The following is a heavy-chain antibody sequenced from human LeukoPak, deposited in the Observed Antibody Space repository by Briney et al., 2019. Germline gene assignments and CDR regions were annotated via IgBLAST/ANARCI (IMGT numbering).Heavy chain of an antibody. J-gene: IGHJ4*02. V-gene: IGHV3-21*01. CDR1: GFSFSSYS. CDR2: ISSGTGSYI. CDR3: ARCSGVFGSSGY. D-gene: IGHD6-6*01. Sequence: GGSLRLSCVASGFSFSSYSMNWVRQAPGKGLEWVSTISSGTGSYIYYADSVRGRFTISRDNAKNSLYLQMNSLRAEDTAVYYCARCSGVFGSSGYWGQGTLVAVSS.